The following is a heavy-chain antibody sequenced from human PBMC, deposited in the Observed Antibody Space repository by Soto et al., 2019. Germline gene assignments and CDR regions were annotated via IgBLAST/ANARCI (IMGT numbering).Heavy chain of an antibody. Sequence: PGESLKISCKCSGYRFTSYWIGWVRQMPGKGLELMGIIYPGDSDTRYSPSFQGQVTISADKSISTAYLQMASLTTEDTAIYYCMETLTPMDVWGQGTTVTVSS. D-gene: IGHD4-17*01. V-gene: IGHV5-51*01. J-gene: IGHJ6*02. CDR1: GYRFTSYW. CDR3: METLTPMDV. CDR2: IYPGDSDT.